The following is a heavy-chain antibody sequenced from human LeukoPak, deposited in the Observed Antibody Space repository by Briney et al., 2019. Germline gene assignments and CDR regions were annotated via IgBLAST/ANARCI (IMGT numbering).Heavy chain of an antibody. CDR3: ARVFWVGWELLGWFDP. D-gene: IGHD1-26*01. J-gene: IGHJ5*02. CDR1: GYTFTSYG. CDR2: ISAYNGNT. V-gene: IGHV1-18*01. Sequence: GASVKVSCKASGYTFTSYGISWVRQAPGQGLEWMGWISAYNGNTNYAQKLQGRVTMATDTSTSTAYMELRSLRSDDTAVYYCARVFWVGWELLGWFDPWGQGTLVTVSS.